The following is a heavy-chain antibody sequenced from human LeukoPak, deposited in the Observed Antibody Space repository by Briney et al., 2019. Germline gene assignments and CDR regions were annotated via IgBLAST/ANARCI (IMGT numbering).Heavy chain of an antibody. J-gene: IGHJ4*02. D-gene: IGHD5-24*01. CDR1: GYSISSGYY. V-gene: IGHV4-38-2*01. CDR3: ARQRNYFDY. CDR2: IYHSGST. Sequence: PSETLSLTCAVSGYSISSGYYWGWIRQPPGKGLEWIGSIYHSGSTYYNPSLKSRATISVDTSKNQFSLKLSSVTAADTAVYYCARQRNYFDYWGQGTLVTVSS.